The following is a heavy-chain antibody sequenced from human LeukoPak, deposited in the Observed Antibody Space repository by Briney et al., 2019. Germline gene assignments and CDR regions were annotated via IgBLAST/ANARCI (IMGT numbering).Heavy chain of an antibody. CDR1: GGSISSGGYY. J-gene: IGHJ5*02. Sequence: SQTLSLTCTDPGGSISSGGYYWSWIRQHPGKGLEWIGYIYYSGSTYYNPSLKSRVTISVDTSKNQFSLKLSSVTAADTAVYYCARVYYDSSGDSGFDPWGQGTLVTVSS. CDR2: IYYSGST. V-gene: IGHV4-31*03. D-gene: IGHD3-22*01. CDR3: ARVYYDSSGDSGFDP.